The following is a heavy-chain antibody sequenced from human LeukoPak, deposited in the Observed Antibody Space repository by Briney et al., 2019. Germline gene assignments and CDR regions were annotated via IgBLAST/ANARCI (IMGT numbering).Heavy chain of an antibody. CDR3: AREVAAAGTASERTINWFDP. CDR1: GGTFSSYA. V-gene: IGHV7-4-1*02. CDR2: INTNTGNP. Sequence: GSSVKVSCKASGGTFSSYAISWVRQAPGQGLEWMGWINTNTGNPTYAQGFTGRFVFSLDTSVSTAYLQISSLKAEDTAVYYCAREVAAAGTASERTINWFDPWGQGTLVTVSS. D-gene: IGHD6-13*01. J-gene: IGHJ5*02.